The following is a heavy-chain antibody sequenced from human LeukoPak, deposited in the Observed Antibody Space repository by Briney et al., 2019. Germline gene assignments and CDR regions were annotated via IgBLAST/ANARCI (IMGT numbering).Heavy chain of an antibody. CDR1: GGSISSYY. Sequence: SETLSLTCTVSGGSISSYYWSWIRQPPGRGLEWIGYIYYSGSTTYNPSLKSRATISVDTSKNQFSLRLSSVTAADTAVYYCARTRSYGSGNFAVFWFDPWGQGTLVTVSS. D-gene: IGHD3-10*01. CDR3: ARTRSYGSGNFAVFWFDP. J-gene: IGHJ5*02. CDR2: IYYSGST. V-gene: IGHV4-59*01.